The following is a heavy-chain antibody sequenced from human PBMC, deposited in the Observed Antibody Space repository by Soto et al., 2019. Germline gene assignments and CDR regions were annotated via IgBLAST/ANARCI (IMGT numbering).Heavy chain of an antibody. D-gene: IGHD6-19*01. Sequence: EVQLLESGGGFVQPGGSLRVSCAASGFTFSSYAMSWVRQVPEKGLEWGSAISYSGGSTYYADSVWGRFTMARDNSKNSLSLEMDSLRAEETAVYNWTKERNNGWYGVSAFEIWGQGTMVTVS. CDR2: ISYSGGST. J-gene: IGHJ3*02. CDR1: GFTFSSYA. CDR3: TKERNNGWYGVSAFEI. V-gene: IGHV3-23*01.